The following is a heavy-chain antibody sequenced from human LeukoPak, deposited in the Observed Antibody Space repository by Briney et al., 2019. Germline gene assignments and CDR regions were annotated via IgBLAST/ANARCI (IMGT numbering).Heavy chain of an antibody. Sequence: GGSLRLSCAASGFTFTNYAMSWVRQAPGKGLEWVSAISGSGGSTYYADSVKGRFTISRDNSKNTLYLQMNSLRAEDTAVYYCAKTGTGYYTDWYFDLWGRGTLVTVSS. J-gene: IGHJ2*01. CDR1: GFTFTNYA. V-gene: IGHV3-23*01. D-gene: IGHD3/OR15-3a*01. CDR3: AKTGTGYYTDWYFDL. CDR2: ISGSGGST.